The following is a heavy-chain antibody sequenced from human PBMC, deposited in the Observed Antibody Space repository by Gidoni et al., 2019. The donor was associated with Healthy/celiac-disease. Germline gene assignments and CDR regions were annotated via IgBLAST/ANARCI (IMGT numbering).Heavy chain of an antibody. CDR2: IESKAYGGTT. CDR3: TREKLWFREDPFDY. D-gene: IGHD3-10*01. CDR1: GFTFGEYA. V-gene: IGHV3-49*04. Sequence: EVQLVESGGGLVQPGRSMRLSCTASGFTFGEYAMSWVRQAPGKGREWVGFIESKAYGGTTEYAASVKGRFTISRYDSKSIAYLQMNSLKTEDTAVYYCTREKLWFREDPFDYWGQGTLVTVSS. J-gene: IGHJ4*02.